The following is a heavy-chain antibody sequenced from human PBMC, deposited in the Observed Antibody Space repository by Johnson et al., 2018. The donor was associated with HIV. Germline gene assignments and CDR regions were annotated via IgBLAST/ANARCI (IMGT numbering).Heavy chain of an antibody. CDR1: GFSFVDYA. CDR3: AKDIAARHDAFDI. J-gene: IGHJ3*02. D-gene: IGHD6-6*01. Sequence: QLVESVGGLVQPGRSLRLSCASSGFSFVDYAIHWVRQAPGKGLELVSSISWISGSIGYADSVKGLFTISRDNAKNSLYLQMNSLRAEDTALYYCAKDIAARHDAFDIWGQGTMVTVSS. CDR2: ISWISGSI. V-gene: IGHV3-9*01.